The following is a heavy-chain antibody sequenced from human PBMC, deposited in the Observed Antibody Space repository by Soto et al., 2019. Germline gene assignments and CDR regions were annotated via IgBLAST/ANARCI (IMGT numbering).Heavy chain of an antibody. J-gene: IGHJ4*02. D-gene: IGHD6-25*01. V-gene: IGHV4-30-2*01. CDR1: GGSISSGCYS. CDR2: IYHSGST. Sequence: SETLSLTCAVSGGSISSGCYSWSWIRQPPGKGLEWIGYIYHSGSTYYNPSLKSRVTISVDRSKNQFSLNLSSVTAADTAVYYCARGETQQQRDYWGQGTLVTVSS. CDR3: ARGETQQQRDY.